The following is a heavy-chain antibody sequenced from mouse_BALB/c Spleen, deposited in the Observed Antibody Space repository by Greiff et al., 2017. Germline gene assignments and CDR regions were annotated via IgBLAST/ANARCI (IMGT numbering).Heavy chain of an antibody. CDR2: ISSGGSYT. Sequence: EVNVVESGGGLVKPGGSLKLSCAASGFTFSSYAMSWVRQSPEKRLEWVAEISSGGSYTYYPDTVTGRFTISRDNAKNTLYLEMSSLRSEDTAMYYCAREDSSGFDYWGQGTTLTVSS. CDR1: GFTFSSYA. J-gene: IGHJ2*01. V-gene: IGHV5-9-4*01. D-gene: IGHD3-2*01. CDR3: AREDSSGFDY.